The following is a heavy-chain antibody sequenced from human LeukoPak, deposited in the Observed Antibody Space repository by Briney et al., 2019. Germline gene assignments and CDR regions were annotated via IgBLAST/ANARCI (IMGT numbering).Heavy chain of an antibody. V-gene: IGHV3-74*01. J-gene: IGHJ6*03. Sequence: GGSLRPSCAASGFTFSNYWMHWVRQAPGKGLVWVSRINSDGSSTSYADSVKGRFTISRDNTKNTLYLQMNSLRAEDTAVYYCARVSSGSYFGYYYYYMDVWGKGTTVTVSS. CDR3: ARVSSGSYFGYYYYYMDV. CDR2: INSDGSST. D-gene: IGHD1-26*01. CDR1: GFTFSNYW.